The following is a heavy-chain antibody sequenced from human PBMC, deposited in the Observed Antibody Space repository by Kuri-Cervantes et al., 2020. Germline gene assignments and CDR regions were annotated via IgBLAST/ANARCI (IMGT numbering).Heavy chain of an antibody. CDR3: ARVKDWSDYDSSGYYCDY. D-gene: IGHD3-22*01. J-gene: IGHJ4*02. Sequence: ASVTVSCKASGYTFTGYYMHWGRQAPGQGLEWMGWINPNSGGTNYAQKFQGRVTMTRDTSISAAYMELSRLRSDDTAVYYCARVKDWSDYDSSGYYCDYWGQGTLVTVSS. CDR2: INPNSGGT. V-gene: IGHV1-2*02. CDR1: GYTFTGYY.